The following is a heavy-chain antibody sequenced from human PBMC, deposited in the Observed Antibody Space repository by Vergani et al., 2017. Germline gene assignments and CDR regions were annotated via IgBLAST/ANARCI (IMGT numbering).Heavy chain of an antibody. J-gene: IGHJ3*02. Sequence: VQLVQSGAEVKKPGESLKISCKGSGYSFTSYWIGWVRQMPGKGLEWMGIIYPGESDTRYSPAFQGQVTISAYKSISNAYLQWSSLKASDTAMYYCARQVAADSLNDAFDIWGEGTMVTVSS. D-gene: IGHD6-13*01. V-gene: IGHV5-51*01. CDR3: ARQVAADSLNDAFDI. CDR1: GYSFTSYW. CDR2: IYPGESDT.